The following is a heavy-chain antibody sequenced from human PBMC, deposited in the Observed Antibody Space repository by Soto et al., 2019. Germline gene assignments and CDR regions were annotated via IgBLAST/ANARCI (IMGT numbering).Heavy chain of an antibody. Sequence: PGGSLRLSCAASGFTFSSYAMNWARQAPGKGLEWVSVISGSGGLTKYADSVKGRFTISRDNSKNRLYLEMNSLSAEDTAVYYCVRWGYYDFWSGPPFDYWGQGXLVTVSS. CDR1: GFTFSSYA. V-gene: IGHV3-23*01. D-gene: IGHD3-3*01. CDR2: ISGSGGLT. CDR3: VRWGYYDFWSGPPFDY. J-gene: IGHJ4*02.